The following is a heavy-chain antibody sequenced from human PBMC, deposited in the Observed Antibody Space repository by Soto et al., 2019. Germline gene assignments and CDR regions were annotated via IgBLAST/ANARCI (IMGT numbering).Heavy chain of an antibody. D-gene: IGHD2-21*01. CDR1: GGTFSSYT. V-gene: IGHV1-69*02. CDR2: IIPILGIA. CDR3: ASPNPQRGSGFRVDY. J-gene: IGHJ4*02. Sequence: QVQLVQSGAEVKKPGSSVKVSCKASGGTFSSYTISWVRQAPGQGLEWMGRIIPILGIANYAQKFQGRVTSTADKSTSTAYMELRSRRSEDTAVYYWASPNPQRGSGFRVDYWGQGTLVTVSS.